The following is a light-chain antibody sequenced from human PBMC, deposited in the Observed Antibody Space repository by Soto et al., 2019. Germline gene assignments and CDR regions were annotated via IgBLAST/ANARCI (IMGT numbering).Light chain of an antibody. CDR1: SSDVGGYNY. CDR2: EVS. Sequence: QSVLTQPPSASGSPGQSVTISCTGTSSDVGGYNYVSWYQQHPGKAPKLMIYEVSKWPSGVPDRFSGSKSGNTASLTVSGFQAEDEADYYCSSYAGSKNLVFGGGTKLTVL. J-gene: IGLJ2*01. CDR3: SSYAGSKNLV. V-gene: IGLV2-8*01.